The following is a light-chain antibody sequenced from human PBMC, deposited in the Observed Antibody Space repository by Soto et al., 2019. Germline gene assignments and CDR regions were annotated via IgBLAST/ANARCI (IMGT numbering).Light chain of an antibody. CDR2: EAS. J-gene: IGKJ1*01. CDR3: QQYNDYAACT. Sequence: DIQMTQSPSTLSASVGDTVTITCRARQSINKWLAWYQQKPGKAPTLLIYEASILLNGVPSRFSGTESGTEFSLTISSLRPDEFANYYCQQYNDYAACTFGQGPKVEIK. CDR1: QSINKW. V-gene: IGKV1-5*03.